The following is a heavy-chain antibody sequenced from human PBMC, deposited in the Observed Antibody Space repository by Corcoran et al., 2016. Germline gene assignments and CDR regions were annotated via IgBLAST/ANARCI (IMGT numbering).Heavy chain of an antibody. D-gene: IGHD6-6*01. Sequence: QVQLQESGPGLVKPSETLSLTCTVSGGSVSSGSYYWSWIRQPPGKGLEWIGYIYYSGSTNYNPSLKSRVTISVDKSKNQFSLKLSSVTAADTAVYYCAREGYSSSSDFDYWGQGTLVTVSS. J-gene: IGHJ4*02. CDR2: IYYSGST. V-gene: IGHV4-61*01. CDR3: AREGYSSSSDFDY. CDR1: GGSVSSGSYY.